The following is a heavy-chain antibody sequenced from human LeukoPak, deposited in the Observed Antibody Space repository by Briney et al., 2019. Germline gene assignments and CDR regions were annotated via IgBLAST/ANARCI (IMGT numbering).Heavy chain of an antibody. Sequence: SETLSLTCTVSGGSIRSYYWSWIRQPAGKGLEWIGRIYTSGSTNYNPSLKSRVTMSVDTSKNQFSLKLSSVTAADTAVYYCARGLLTLGSYYIDYWGQGTLVTVSS. CDR2: IYTSGST. J-gene: IGHJ4*02. CDR1: GGSIRSYY. D-gene: IGHD1-26*01. CDR3: ARGLLTLGSYYIDY. V-gene: IGHV4-4*07.